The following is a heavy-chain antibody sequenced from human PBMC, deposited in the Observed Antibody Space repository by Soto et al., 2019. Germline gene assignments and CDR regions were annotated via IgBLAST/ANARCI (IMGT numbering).Heavy chain of an antibody. CDR2: ISAYNGNT. V-gene: IGHV1-18*01. Sequence: ASVKVSCKASGYTFTSYGISWVRQAPGQGLEWMGWISAYNGNTNYAQKLQGRVTMTTDTSTSTAYMELRSLRSDDTAVYYCARHSGSSSSEEGPRRGVDNGVWFDYWGQGTLVTVSS. J-gene: IGHJ4*02. CDR3: ARHSGSSSSEEGPRRGVDNGVWFDY. D-gene: IGHD6-6*01. CDR1: GYTFTSYG.